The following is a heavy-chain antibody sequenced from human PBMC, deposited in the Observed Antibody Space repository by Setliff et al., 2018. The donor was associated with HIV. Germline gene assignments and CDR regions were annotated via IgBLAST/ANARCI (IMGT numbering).Heavy chain of an antibody. V-gene: IGHV4-39*07. Sequence: SETLSLTCAVSGVSISSNSYYWGWIRQPPGKGLEWVGSIYYRGSANSNASLRSRVMISVDTSKNQFSLKLSAVTAADTAVYYCARDHVFGSRTGFDPWGPGILVTVSS. CDR1: GVSISSNSYY. D-gene: IGHD3-10*01. CDR3: ARDHVFGSRTGFDP. J-gene: IGHJ5*02. CDR2: IYYRGSA.